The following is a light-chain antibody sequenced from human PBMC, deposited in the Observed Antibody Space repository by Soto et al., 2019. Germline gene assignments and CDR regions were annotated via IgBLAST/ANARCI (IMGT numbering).Light chain of an antibody. V-gene: IGLV2-23*01. Sequence: QSALTQPASVSGSPGQSITISCTGTSSDVGSYNLVSWYQQHPGKAPKFMIYEGSKRPSGVSNRFSASKSGNTASLTISGLQAEDEADYYCCSYAGGSTYVFGTGTKLTVL. CDR3: CSYAGGSTYV. CDR1: SSDVGSYNL. J-gene: IGLJ1*01. CDR2: EGS.